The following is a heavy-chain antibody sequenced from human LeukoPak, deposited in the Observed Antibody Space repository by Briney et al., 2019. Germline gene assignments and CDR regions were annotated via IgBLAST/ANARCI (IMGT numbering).Heavy chain of an antibody. CDR2: ISSSSSYI. Sequence: GGSLRLSCAASGFTFSSYSMNWVRQAPGKGLEWVSSISSSSSYIYYADSVKGRFTISRDNAKNSLYLQMNSLRAEDTALYYCAKGDYGGTTGYFQHWGQGTLVTVSS. J-gene: IGHJ1*01. CDR3: AKGDYGGTTGYFQH. CDR1: GFTFSSYS. V-gene: IGHV3-21*04. D-gene: IGHD4-23*01.